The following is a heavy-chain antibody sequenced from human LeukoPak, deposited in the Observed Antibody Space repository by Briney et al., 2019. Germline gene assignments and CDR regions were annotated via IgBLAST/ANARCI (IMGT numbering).Heavy chain of an antibody. D-gene: IGHD1-26*01. CDR3: ARLATSTGSYVDY. J-gene: IGHJ4*02. CDR2: ISSSSSTV. V-gene: IGHV3-48*03. CDR1: GFTFSSYE. Sequence: GGSLRLSCAASGFTFSSYEMNWVRQAPGKGLEWVSYISSSSSTVYYADSVKGRFTISRDNAKNSLYLQMNSLRVEDTAVYYCARLATSTGSYVDYWGQGTLVTVSS.